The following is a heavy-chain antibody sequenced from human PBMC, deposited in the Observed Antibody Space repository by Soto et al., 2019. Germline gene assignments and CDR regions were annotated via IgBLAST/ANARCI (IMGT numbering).Heavy chain of an antibody. J-gene: IGHJ5*02. CDR3: ARARYCSGGSCYSYSFDP. D-gene: IGHD2-15*01. Sequence: GASVNVSCKASGYTFTSYGISWVRQAPGQGLEWMGWISAYNGNTNYAQKLQGRVTMTTDTSTSTAYMELRSLRSDDTAVYYCARARYCSGGSCYSYSFDPWDQGTLVTVSS. CDR1: GYTFTSYG. CDR2: ISAYNGNT. V-gene: IGHV1-18*01.